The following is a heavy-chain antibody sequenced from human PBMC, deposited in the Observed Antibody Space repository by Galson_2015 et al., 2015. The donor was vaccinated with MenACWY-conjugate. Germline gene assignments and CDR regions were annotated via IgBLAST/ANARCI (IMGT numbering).Heavy chain of an antibody. CDR1: GFTFSDYT. CDR2: INGGGGTT. J-gene: IGHJ3*02. Sequence: SLRLSCATSGFTFSDYTMSWVRQAPGKGLEWVSNINGGGGTTYYADSVKGRFSTSRDNSKNTLDVQMNSLRVEDTAVYYCAKGVRSGHTYGALDIWGQGTMVTVSS. V-gene: IGHV3-23*01. CDR3: AKGVRSGHTYGALDI. D-gene: IGHD3-3*01.